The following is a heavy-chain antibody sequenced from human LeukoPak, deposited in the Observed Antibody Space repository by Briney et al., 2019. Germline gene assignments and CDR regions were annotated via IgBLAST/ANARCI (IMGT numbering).Heavy chain of an antibody. CDR3: ARVHTYYYGMDV. CDR1: GFTFSSYD. J-gene: IGHJ6*02. Sequence: GGSLRLSCAASGFTFSSYDMHWVRQATGKGLEWVSAIGTAGDTYYPGSVKGRFTISRENAKNSLYLQMNIRRAGDTAVYYCARVHTYYYGMDVWGQGTTVTVSS. D-gene: IGHD3-16*01. V-gene: IGHV3-13*01. CDR2: IGTAGDT.